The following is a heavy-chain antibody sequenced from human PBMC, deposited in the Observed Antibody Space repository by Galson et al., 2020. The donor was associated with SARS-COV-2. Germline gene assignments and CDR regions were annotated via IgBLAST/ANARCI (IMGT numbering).Heavy chain of an antibody. CDR1: GFSFNNYA. V-gene: IGHV3-30*18. CDR2: XXXXXXXK. CDR3: AKGGKWELLRSFHH. J-gene: IGHJ1*01. D-gene: IGHD1-26*01. Sequence: GESLKISCAASGFSFNNYAMXXXXXXXXXXLXXXXXXXXXXXXKYYADSVKGRITISRDNSKNTLSLQMNSLRPEDTAVYYCAKGGKWELLRSFHHWGQGTLVTVSS.